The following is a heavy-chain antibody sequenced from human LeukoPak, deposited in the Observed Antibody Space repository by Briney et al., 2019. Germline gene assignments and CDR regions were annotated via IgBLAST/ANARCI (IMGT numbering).Heavy chain of an antibody. Sequence: SETLSLTCTVSGDSISRGNHYWSWIRQPPGKGLEWIGYIYLTGSTYYNPSLQSRVAISVDRSKNLFSLNLTSVTAADTAVYYCARGGTISGVVIMGAFDLWGQGTMVTVSS. CDR1: GDSISRGNHY. D-gene: IGHD3-3*01. V-gene: IGHV4-30-2*01. CDR2: IYLTGST. J-gene: IGHJ3*01. CDR3: ARGGTISGVVIMGAFDL.